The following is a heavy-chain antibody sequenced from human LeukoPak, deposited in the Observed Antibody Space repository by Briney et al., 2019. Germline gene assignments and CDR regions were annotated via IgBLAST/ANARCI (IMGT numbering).Heavy chain of an antibody. CDR3: ARERGAYGDYASDY. J-gene: IGHJ4*02. D-gene: IGHD4-17*01. Sequence: PSETLSLTCAVSDGSISSSNWWSWVRQPPGKGLEWIGEIYHSGSTNYNPSLKSRVTISVDESKNQFSLKLSSVTAADTAVYYCARERGAYGDYASDYWGQGTLVTVSS. V-gene: IGHV4-4*02. CDR2: IYHSGST. CDR1: DGSISSSNW.